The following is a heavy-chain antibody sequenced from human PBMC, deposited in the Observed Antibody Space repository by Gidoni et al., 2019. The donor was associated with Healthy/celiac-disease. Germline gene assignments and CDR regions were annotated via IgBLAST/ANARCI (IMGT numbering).Heavy chain of an antibody. Sequence: QVQLQESGPGLVNPSQTLYLTCTVSGGSNSSGSNYWSCIRQPSRKGLDWIGRIYTSGRTNYNPSLKSRVTISVDTSKNQFSLKLSSLTAADTAVYYCARGWMATRGIPYYYYYYGMDVWGQGTTVTVSS. CDR3: ARGWMATRGIPYYYYYYGMDV. CDR1: GGSNSSGSNY. CDR2: IYTSGRT. V-gene: IGHV4-61*02. J-gene: IGHJ6*02. D-gene: IGHD1-1*01.